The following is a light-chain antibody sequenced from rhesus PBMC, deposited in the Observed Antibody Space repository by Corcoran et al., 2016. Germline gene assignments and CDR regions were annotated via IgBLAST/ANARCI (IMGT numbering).Light chain of an antibody. J-gene: IGKJ1*01. CDR2: DAS. CDR1: QGSSSY. CDR3: LQHNSYPWT. Sequence: DIQMTQSPSSLSASVGDTVTITCRASQGSSSYLNWFQQKPGKAPKLLIYDASRLERGVPSRFSGSGAGTDFTLTISSLQPEDFAAYYCLQHNSYPWTFGQGTKVEIK. V-gene: IGKV1-28*03.